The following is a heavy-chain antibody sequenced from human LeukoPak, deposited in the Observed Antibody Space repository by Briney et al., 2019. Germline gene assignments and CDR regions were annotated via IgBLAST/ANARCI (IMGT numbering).Heavy chain of an antibody. J-gene: IGHJ4*02. CDR1: GFTFSSYG. Sequence: PGGSLRLSCAASGFTFSSYGMHWVRQAPGKGLEWVAVIWYDGSSKYYADSVKGRFTISRDNSKNTLYLQMNSLRAEDTAVYYCARDNVGATPFDYWGLGTLVTVSS. CDR2: IWYDGSSK. CDR3: ARDNVGATPFDY. V-gene: IGHV3-33*01. D-gene: IGHD1-26*01.